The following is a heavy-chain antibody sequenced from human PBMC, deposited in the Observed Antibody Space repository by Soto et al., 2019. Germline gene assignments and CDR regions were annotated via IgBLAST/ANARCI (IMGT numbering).Heavy chain of an antibody. J-gene: IGHJ4*02. D-gene: IGHD4-17*01. CDR2: INPNSGGT. CDR3: ARKPDTYGDPFDY. CDR1: GYTFTGYY. Sequence: ASVKGSCKASGYTFTGYYMHWVRQAPGQGLEWMGWINPNSGGTNYAQKFQGWVTMTRDTSISTAYMELSRLRSDDTAVYYCARKPDTYGDPFDYWGQGTLVTVSS. V-gene: IGHV1-2*04.